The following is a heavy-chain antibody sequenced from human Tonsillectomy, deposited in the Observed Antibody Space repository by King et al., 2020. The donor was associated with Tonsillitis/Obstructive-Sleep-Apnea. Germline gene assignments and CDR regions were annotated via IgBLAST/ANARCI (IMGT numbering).Heavy chain of an antibody. CDR2: ISYDGSNK. CDR1: GFTFSSYA. V-gene: IGHV3-30*01. CDR3: ARSGPSVDFWSGYYIDY. Sequence: VQLVESGGGVVQPGRSPRLSCAASGFTFSSYAMHWVRQAPGKGLEWVAVISYDGSNKYYADSVKGRFTISRDNSKNTLYLQMNSLRAEDTAVYYCARSGPSVDFWSGYYIDYWGQGTLVTVSS. D-gene: IGHD3-3*01. J-gene: IGHJ4*02.